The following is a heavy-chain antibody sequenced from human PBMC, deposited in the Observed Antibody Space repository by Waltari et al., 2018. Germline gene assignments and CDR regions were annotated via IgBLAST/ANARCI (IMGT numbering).Heavy chain of an antibody. D-gene: IGHD3-10*01. Sequence: EVQLVESGGGLVQPGGSLRLPCAASGFTFRSYWMHWVRQAPGKGLVWVSRINSDGSSTSYADSVKGRFTISRDNAKNTLYLQMNSLRAEDTAVYYCARDLKVRDAFDIWGQGTMVTVSS. CDR3: ARDLKVRDAFDI. CDR1: GFTFRSYW. CDR2: INSDGSST. J-gene: IGHJ3*02. V-gene: IGHV3-74*01.